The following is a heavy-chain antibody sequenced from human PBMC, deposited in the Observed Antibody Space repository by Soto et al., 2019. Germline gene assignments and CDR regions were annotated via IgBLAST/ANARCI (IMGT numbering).Heavy chain of an antibody. CDR3: ARTSAAGKYYYGMDV. CDR2: IYPGDSDT. D-gene: IGHD6-13*01. V-gene: IGHV5-51*01. Sequence: GESLKISCKGSGYSFTSCWIGWVRQMPGKGLEWMGIIYPGDSDTRHSPSFQGQVTISADKSISTAYLQWSSLKASDTAMYYCARTSAAGKYYYGMDVWGQGTTVTVSS. CDR1: GYSFTSCW. J-gene: IGHJ6*02.